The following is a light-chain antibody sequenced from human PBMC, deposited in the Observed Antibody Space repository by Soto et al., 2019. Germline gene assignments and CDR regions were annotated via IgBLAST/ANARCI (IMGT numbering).Light chain of an antibody. CDR3: ASYAGTRLFV. CDR2: EVT. J-gene: IGLJ1*01. V-gene: IGLV2-8*01. CDR1: SSDVGFYNF. Sequence: QSVLTQPPSASGSPGQSLTTSCTGTSSDVGFYNFVSWYQQRPGKAPKLVIYEVTKRPSGVPDRFSGSKSGSTASLTVSGLQADGEADYYCASYAGTRLFVFGSGTKVTVL.